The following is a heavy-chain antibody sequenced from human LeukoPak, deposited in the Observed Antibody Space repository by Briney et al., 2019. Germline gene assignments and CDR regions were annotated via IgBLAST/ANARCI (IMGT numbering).Heavy chain of an antibody. J-gene: IGHJ4*02. CDR3: ATEKMRRYSYGYAH. V-gene: IGHV4-34*01. CDR1: GGAFSGYY. D-gene: IGHD5-18*01. CDR2: INHSGST. Sequence: SETLSLTCAVYGGAFSGYYWSWIRPPPGKGLEWIGEINHSGSTNYNSSLKSRVTISVDTSKNQFSLKVSSVTAADTAVYYCATEKMRRYSYGYAHWGQGTLVTVSS.